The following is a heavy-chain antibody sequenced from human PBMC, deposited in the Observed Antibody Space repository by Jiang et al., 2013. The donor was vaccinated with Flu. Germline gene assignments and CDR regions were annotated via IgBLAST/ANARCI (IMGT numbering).Heavy chain of an antibody. CDR2: IYYSGST. Sequence: GPGLVKPSETLSLTCTVSGGSISSYYWSWIRQPPGKGLEWIGYIYYSGSTNYNPSLKSRATIALDTSKNQFSLILSSVTAADTAVYYCARAGNSPLHYYYGMDVWGQGTTVTVSS. D-gene: IGHD4-23*01. V-gene: IGHV4-59*12. CDR3: ARAGNSPLHYYYGMDV. CDR1: GGSISSYY. J-gene: IGHJ6*02.